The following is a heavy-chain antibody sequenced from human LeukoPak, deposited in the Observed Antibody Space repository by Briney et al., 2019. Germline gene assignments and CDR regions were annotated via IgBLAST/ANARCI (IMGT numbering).Heavy chain of an antibody. CDR3: TRPSGYTGGWIDY. J-gene: IGHJ4*02. CDR2: ISSNAYGGTT. D-gene: IGHD6-19*01. V-gene: IGHV3-49*04. CDR1: GFTFGDYA. Sequence: PGGSLRLSCTPSGFTFGDYAMSWVRQAPGKGLEWVGFISSNAYGGTTEYAASVRGRFTISRDDSKSIAYLQMSSLKTEDTAVHYCTRPSGYTGGWIDYWGQGTLATVSS.